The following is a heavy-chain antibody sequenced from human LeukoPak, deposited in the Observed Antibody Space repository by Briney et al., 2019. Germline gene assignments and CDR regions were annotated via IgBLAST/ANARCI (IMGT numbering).Heavy chain of an antibody. Sequence: GGSLRLSCAASGFTFSSYWMSWVRQAPGKGLEWVANIKQDGSEKYYVDSVKGRFTISRDNAKNSLYLQMNSLRAEDTAVYYCARDKARQYTAAFDIWGQGTMVTVSS. V-gene: IGHV3-7*03. J-gene: IGHJ3*02. CDR1: GFTFSSYW. D-gene: IGHD4-11*01. CDR3: ARDKARQYTAAFDI. CDR2: IKQDGSEK.